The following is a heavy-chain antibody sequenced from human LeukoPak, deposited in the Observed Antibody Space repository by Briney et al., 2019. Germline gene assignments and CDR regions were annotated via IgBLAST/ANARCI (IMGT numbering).Heavy chain of an antibody. CDR2: IIPIFGTA. J-gene: IGHJ5*02. Sequence: ASVKVSCKASGGTFSSYAISWVRQAPGQGLEWMGGIIPIFGTANYAQTFQGRVTITADESTSTAYMELSSLRSEDTAVYYGACRLSVTWFDPSGQGTPVTVSS. V-gene: IGHV1-69*13. CDR1: GGTFSSYA. D-gene: IGHD2-21*02. CDR3: ACRLSVTWFDP.